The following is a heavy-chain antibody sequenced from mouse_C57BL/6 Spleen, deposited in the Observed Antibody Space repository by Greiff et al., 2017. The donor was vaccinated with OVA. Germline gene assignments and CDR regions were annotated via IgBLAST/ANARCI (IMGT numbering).Heavy chain of an antibody. D-gene: IGHD6-5*01. J-gene: IGHJ2*01. CDR3: ARHLSYYFDY. V-gene: IGHV5-6*01. CDR1: GFTFSSYG. CDR2: ISSGGSYT. Sequence: VQLKESGGDLVKPGGSLKLSCAASGFTFSSYGMSWVRQTPDKRLEWVATISSGGSYTYYPDSVKGRFTISRDNAKNTLYLQMSSLKSEDTAMYYCARHLSYYFDYWGQGTTLTVSS.